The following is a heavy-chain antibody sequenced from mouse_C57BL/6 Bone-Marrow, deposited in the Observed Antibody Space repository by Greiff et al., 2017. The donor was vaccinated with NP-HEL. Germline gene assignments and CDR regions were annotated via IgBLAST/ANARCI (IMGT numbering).Heavy chain of an antibody. J-gene: IGHJ4*01. Sequence: VQLQQSGPGLVKPSQSLSLTCSVTGYSITSGYYWNWIRQFPGNKLEWMGYISYDGSNNYNPSLQNRISITRDTSKNQCFLKLNSVTTEDTATYYCAVRYYAMDYWGQGTSVTVSS. V-gene: IGHV3-6*01. D-gene: IGHD1-1*01. CDR3: AVRYYAMDY. CDR2: ISYDGSN. CDR1: GYSITSGYY.